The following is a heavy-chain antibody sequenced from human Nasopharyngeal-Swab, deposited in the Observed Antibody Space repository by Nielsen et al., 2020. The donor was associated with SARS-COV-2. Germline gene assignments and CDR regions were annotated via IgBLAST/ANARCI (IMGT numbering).Heavy chain of an antibody. J-gene: IGHJ4*02. CDR3: ASLALCGGDCYYFDY. CDR2: INAGNGNT. D-gene: IGHD2-21*02. Sequence: ASVKVSCKASGYTFTSYAMHWVRQAPEQRLEWMGWINAGNGNTKYSQKFQGRVTMTTDTSTSTAYMELRSLRSDDTAVYYCASLALCGGDCYYFDYWGQGTLVTVSS. CDR1: GYTFTSYA. V-gene: IGHV1-3*01.